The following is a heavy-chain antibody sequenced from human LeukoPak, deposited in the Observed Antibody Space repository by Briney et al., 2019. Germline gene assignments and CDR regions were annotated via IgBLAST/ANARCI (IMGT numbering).Heavy chain of an antibody. V-gene: IGHV3-48*04. J-gene: IGHJ4*02. CDR3: ALLTVASDFDY. D-gene: IGHD5-12*01. CDR2: IHSSGTVK. CDR1: GFTFSNYW. Sequence: GGSLRLSCAASGFTFSNYWMRWVRQAPGKGLEWVSNIHSSGTVKYYSDSVKGRFSISRDNAKSSLYLQMNSLRVEDTAVYYCALLTVASDFDYWGQGALVTVSS.